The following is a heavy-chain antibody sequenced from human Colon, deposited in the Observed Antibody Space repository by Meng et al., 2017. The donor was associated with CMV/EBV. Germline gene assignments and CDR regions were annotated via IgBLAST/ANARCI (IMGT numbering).Heavy chain of an antibody. V-gene: IGHV3-74*01. Sequence: GGSLRLSCVASGFTFRNYWMHWVRQSPGKGLVWVSHILNDGSGTGYADSVKGRFTISRDNAKNTLYLQMDSLRAEDMAVYYCARDTPNSSGWYWGQGTLVTVSS. CDR3: ARDTPNSSGWY. D-gene: IGHD6-19*01. CDR2: ILNDGSGT. J-gene: IGHJ4*02. CDR1: GFTFRNYW.